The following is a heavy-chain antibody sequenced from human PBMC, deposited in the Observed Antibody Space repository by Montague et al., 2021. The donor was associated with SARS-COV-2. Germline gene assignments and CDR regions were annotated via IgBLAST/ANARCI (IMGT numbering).Heavy chain of an antibody. CDR1: GGSMSDHY. CDR2: IYYSGGI. CDR3: ARAVSVRRAVNWFDP. V-gene: IGHV4-59*11. J-gene: IGHJ5*02. Sequence: SETLSPTCTVSGGSMSDHYWAWIRQPPGKGLEWLAYIYYSGGINSNASLKSRVTMSVDTFKNQFSLKLTSVTAADTAVYYCARAVSVRRAVNWFDPWGQGTLVTVSS. D-gene: IGHD3-10*01.